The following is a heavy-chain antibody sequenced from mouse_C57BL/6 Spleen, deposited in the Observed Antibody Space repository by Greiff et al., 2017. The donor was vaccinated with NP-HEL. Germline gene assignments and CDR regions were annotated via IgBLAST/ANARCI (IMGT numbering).Heavy chain of an antibody. D-gene: IGHD2-5*01. CDR2: IYPSDSET. V-gene: IGHV1-61*01. CDR3: ATLSVSGFAY. CDR1: GYTFTSYW. Sequence: VQLQQPGAELVRPGSSVKLSCKASGYTFTSYWMDWVKQRPGQGLEWIGNIYPSDSETHYNQKFKDKATLTVDKSSSTAYMQLSSLTSEDSAVYYCATLSVSGFAYWGQGTLVTVSA. J-gene: IGHJ3*01.